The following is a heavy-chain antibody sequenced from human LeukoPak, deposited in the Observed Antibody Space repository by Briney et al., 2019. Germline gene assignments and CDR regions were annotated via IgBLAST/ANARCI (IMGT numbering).Heavy chain of an antibody. CDR1: GFSFKDYW. CDR2: ITPDGSGK. D-gene: IGHD2-2*01. V-gene: IGHV3-7*01. Sequence: GGSLRLSCAASGFSFKDYWMSWVRQAPGKGLEWVADITPDGSGKTYVDSVKGRFTISRDNAKQSLYLQMDTVTAEDTAVYYCARVGCSSTSCYEWYYYYGMDVWGQGTTVTVSS. J-gene: IGHJ6*02. CDR3: ARVGCSSTSCYEWYYYYGMDV.